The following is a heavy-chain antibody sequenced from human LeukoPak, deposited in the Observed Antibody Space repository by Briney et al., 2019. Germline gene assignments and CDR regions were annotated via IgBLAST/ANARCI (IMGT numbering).Heavy chain of an antibody. V-gene: IGHV3-7*05. CDR2: IKQDGNAK. Sequence: GGSLRLSCAASGFTFSSYWMSCVRQAPGKGLEWVANIKQDGNAKYYVDSVKGRFTISRDNAKNSVYLQMNSLRAEDTAMYYCAREYGFGLWGQGTLATVSS. J-gene: IGHJ4*02. D-gene: IGHD3-10*01. CDR1: GFTFSSYW. CDR3: AREYGFGL.